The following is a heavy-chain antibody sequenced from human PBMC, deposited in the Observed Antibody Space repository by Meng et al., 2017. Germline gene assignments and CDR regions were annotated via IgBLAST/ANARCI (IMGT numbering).Heavy chain of an antibody. CDR1: RGSIGSGGYY. J-gene: IGHJ5*02. Sequence: QAEVTGLVKPSQALSRPCSVSRGSIGSGGYYWSWIRQHPGKGLVWIGYISSSCSHNYQPSLKSPVTKSADTSKNQFSLKLSYVTAAYKGAYSCARADRRVGSYGPTWFDPWGQGTLVTVSS. V-gene: IGHV4-31*01. D-gene: IGHD5-18*01. CDR3: ARADRRVGSYGPTWFDP. CDR2: ISSSCSH.